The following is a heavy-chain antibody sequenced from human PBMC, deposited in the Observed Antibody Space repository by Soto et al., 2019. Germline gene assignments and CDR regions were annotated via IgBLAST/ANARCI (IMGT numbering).Heavy chain of an antibody. V-gene: IGHV4-34*01. CDR3: ARGSVAAKGNWFDP. CDR1: GGSFSGYY. J-gene: IGHJ5*02. CDR2: INHSGST. D-gene: IGHD2-15*01. Sequence: KTSETLSLTCAVYGGSFSGYYWSWIRQPPGKGLEWIGEINHSGSTNYNPSLKSRVTISVDTSKNQFSLKLSSVTAADTAVYYCARGSVAAKGNWFDPWGQGTLVTVSS.